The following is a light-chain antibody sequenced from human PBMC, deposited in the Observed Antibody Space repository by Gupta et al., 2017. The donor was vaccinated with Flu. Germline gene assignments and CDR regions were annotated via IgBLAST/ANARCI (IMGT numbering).Light chain of an antibody. V-gene: IGKV1-6*01. CDR1: QDIRIT. CDR3: LHDHNYPLT. Sequence: AIQLAQSSSSLSVSVGDGVTITCRASQDIRITLGWYQQKPGKAPKLLIYNASTLQSGVPSSFSGSGSGTDFTLTISSLQAEDFATYYCLHDHNYPLTFGQGTKVEIK. J-gene: IGKJ4*01. CDR2: NAS.